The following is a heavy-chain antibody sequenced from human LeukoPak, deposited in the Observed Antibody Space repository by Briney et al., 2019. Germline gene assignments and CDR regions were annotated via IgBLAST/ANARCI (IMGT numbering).Heavy chain of an antibody. V-gene: IGHV4-34*01. CDR2: INHSGST. J-gene: IGHJ5*02. Sequence: SETLSLTCAVYGGSFSGYYWSWIRHPPGKGLEWIGEINHSGSTNYHPSLKSRVTISVDTSKNQFSLKLSSVTAADTAVYYCARQAGGWGYDFWSGRFDPWGEGTLVTVSS. CDR3: ARQAGGWGYDFWSGRFDP. D-gene: IGHD3-3*01. CDR1: GGSFSGYY.